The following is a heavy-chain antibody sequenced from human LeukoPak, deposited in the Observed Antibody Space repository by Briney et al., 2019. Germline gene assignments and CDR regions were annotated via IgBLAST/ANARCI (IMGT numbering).Heavy chain of an antibody. CDR2: ISWNSGSI. J-gene: IGHJ4*02. CDR1: GFTFDDYA. D-gene: IGHD5/OR15-5a*01. V-gene: IGHV3-9*03. CDR3: AKDVSRGGFDY. Sequence: GRSLRLSCAASGFTFDDYAMHWVRQAPGKGLEWVSGISWNSGSIGYADSVKGRFTISRDNAKNSLYLQMNSLRAEDMALYYCAKDVSRGGFDYWGQGTLVTVSS.